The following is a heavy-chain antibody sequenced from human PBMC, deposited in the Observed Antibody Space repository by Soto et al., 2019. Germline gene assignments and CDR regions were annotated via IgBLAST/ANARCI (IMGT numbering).Heavy chain of an antibody. J-gene: IGHJ4*02. Sequence: EVQLVESGGGLVKPGGSLRLSCAASGFSLGTYSMNWVRQAPGKGLEWVSSISSSSNNIYYADSVKGRFTISRDNAKNSLFLQVHSLRDEDTAVYFCARDLTTAAGAFDYWGQGTLVTVSS. D-gene: IGHD6-13*01. V-gene: IGHV3-21*01. CDR2: ISSSSNNI. CDR1: GFSLGTYS. CDR3: ARDLTTAAGAFDY.